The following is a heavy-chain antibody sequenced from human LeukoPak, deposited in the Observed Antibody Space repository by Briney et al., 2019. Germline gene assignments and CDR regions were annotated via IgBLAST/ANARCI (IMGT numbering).Heavy chain of an antibody. CDR3: ARDRFSWDYDSSGYSHWFDP. CDR2: INPSGGST. V-gene: IGHV1-46*01. Sequence: ASVKVSCKASGYTFTSYYMHWVRQAPGQGLEWMGIINPSGGSTSYAQKFQGRVTITADESTSTAYMELSSLRSEDTAVYYCARDRFSWDYDSSGYSHWFDPWGQGTLVTVSS. D-gene: IGHD3-22*01. CDR1: GYTFTSYY. J-gene: IGHJ5*02.